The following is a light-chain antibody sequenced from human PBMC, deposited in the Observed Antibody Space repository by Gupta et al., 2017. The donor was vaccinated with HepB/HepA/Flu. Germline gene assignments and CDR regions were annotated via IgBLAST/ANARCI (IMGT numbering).Light chain of an antibody. J-gene: IGKJ2*01. V-gene: IGKV1-39*01. CDR2: DAS. CDR3: QQNDNSPHT. CDR1: QSISSH. Sequence: DIQMTQSPSSLSASVGDRVTITCRASQSISSHLNWYQQTPGKAPKVLIYDASTLQSGVPSRFSGRGSGTDFTLTISSLHPEDFASYYCQQNDNSPHTFGLGTXLEIK.